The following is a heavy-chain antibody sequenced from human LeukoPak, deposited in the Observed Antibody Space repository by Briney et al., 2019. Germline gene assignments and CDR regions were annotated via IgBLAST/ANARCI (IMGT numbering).Heavy chain of an antibody. D-gene: IGHD3-10*01. J-gene: IGHJ4*02. V-gene: IGHV7-4-1*02. CDR1: GYTFTSYA. CDR2: INTNTGNP. Sequence: ASVKVSCKASGYTFTSYAMNWVRHAPGQGLEWRGWINTNTGNPTYAQGFTGRFVFSLDTSVSTAYLQISSLKAEDTAVYYCARDRKAITYGSGSYYSHLGYWGQGTLVTVSA. CDR3: ARDRKAITYGSGSYYSHLGY.